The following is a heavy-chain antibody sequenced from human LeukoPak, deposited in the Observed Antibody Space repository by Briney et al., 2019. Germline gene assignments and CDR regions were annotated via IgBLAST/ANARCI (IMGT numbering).Heavy chain of an antibody. D-gene: IGHD6-19*01. Sequence: SETLSLTCTVSGGSITSALYYWGWIRQPPGKGLVWLATIHNSGSTYYNPSLKGRVTISGDTSTNQFSLTLRSVTAADTAVYYCARQSYSNGWHGFDYWGQGTLVTVSS. CDR1: GGSITSALYY. J-gene: IGHJ4*02. V-gene: IGHV4-39*01. CDR2: IHNSGST. CDR3: ARQSYSNGWHGFDY.